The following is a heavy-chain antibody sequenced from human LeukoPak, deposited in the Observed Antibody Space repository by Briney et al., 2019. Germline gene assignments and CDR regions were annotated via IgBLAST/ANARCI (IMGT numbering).Heavy chain of an antibody. Sequence: ASVKVSCKASGFTFTSSAVQWVRQARGQRLEWIGWSVVGSGNTNYAQKFQERVTITRDMSTSTAYMELSSLRSEDTAVYYCAALSITGTEYYYGMDVWGQGTTVTVSS. V-gene: IGHV1-58*01. CDR1: GFTFTSSA. CDR3: AALSITGTEYYYGMDV. J-gene: IGHJ6*02. CDR2: SVVGSGNT. D-gene: IGHD1-7*01.